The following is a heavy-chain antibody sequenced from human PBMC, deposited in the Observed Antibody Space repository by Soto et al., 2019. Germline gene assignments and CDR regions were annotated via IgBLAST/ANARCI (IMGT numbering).Heavy chain of an antibody. Sequence: GASVKVSCKASGYTFISYDINWVRQAPGQGLEWMGWMNPSRANTGYAQKFQGRISMTRNTSMNTAYMELNSLTSEDTAVYYCTRGQEVWWNAGPLGLHGLDVWGQGTTVTVSS. CDR3: TRGQEVWWNAGPLGLHGLDV. V-gene: IGHV1-8*01. D-gene: IGHD3-16*01. J-gene: IGHJ6*02. CDR2: MNPSRANT. CDR1: GYTFISYD.